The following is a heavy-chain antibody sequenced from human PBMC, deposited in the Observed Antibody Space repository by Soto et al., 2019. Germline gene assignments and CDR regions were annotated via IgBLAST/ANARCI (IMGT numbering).Heavy chain of an antibody. CDR1: GGSISGFY. CDR3: VRGGIAGHWFDP. Sequence: SETLSLTCTVSGGSISGFYYSWIRQPPGKGLEWLGYIFHSGSTLYTPSLRGRLTLSADTSRNQLSLHLTSVTAADTAVYYCVRGGIAGHWFDPWGQGSLVTVSS. J-gene: IGHJ5*02. V-gene: IGHV4-59*06. CDR2: IFHSGST. D-gene: IGHD2-15*01.